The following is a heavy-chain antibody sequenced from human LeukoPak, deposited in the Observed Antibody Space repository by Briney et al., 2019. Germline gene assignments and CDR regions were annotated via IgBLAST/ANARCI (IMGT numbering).Heavy chain of an antibody. CDR3: GKAGGSWQFDY. V-gene: IGHV4-59*01. CDR2: VYPSGST. D-gene: IGHD1-26*01. CDR1: GPSISSNY. J-gene: IGHJ4*02. Sequence: SETLSLTCTVSGPSISSNYRSWIRQPPGKGLEWIGYVYPSGSTNYNPSLKSRVTISVDTSKNQFSLKPSSVNTADTAVYYCGKAGGSWQFDYWGQGTLVTVSS.